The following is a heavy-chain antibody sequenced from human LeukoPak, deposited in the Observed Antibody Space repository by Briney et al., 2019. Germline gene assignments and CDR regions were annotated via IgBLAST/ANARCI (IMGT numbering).Heavy chain of an antibody. CDR1: GGSISSYY. J-gene: IGHJ4*02. CDR2: IYYTGST. Sequence: PSETLSLTCSVSGGSISSYYWSWIRQPPGKGLEWIGYIYYTGSTNYNPSLKSRVTMSVDTSKNQFSLNLRSVTPEDTAVYYCARNLIPEQLVLNFWGQGTLVTVSS. CDR3: ARNLIPEQLVLNF. V-gene: IGHV4-59*01. D-gene: IGHD6-13*01.